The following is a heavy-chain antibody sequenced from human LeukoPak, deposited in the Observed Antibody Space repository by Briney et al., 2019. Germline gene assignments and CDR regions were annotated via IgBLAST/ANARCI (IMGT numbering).Heavy chain of an antibody. V-gene: IGHV1-69*04. CDR1: GGTFSSYT. CDR3: AREGPLVGATYYFDY. D-gene: IGHD1-26*01. Sequence: ASVKVSCKASGGTFSSYTISWARQAPGQGLEWMGRIIPILGLANYAQKFQGRVTITADKSTSTAYMELSSLRSEDTAVYYCAREGPLVGATYYFDYWGQGTLVTVSS. J-gene: IGHJ4*02. CDR2: IIPILGLA.